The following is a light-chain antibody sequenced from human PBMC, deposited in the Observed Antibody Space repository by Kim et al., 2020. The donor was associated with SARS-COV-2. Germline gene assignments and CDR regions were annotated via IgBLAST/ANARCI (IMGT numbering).Light chain of an antibody. Sequence: GQLVTISCTGTSRDVGQYNLVSWYQQHPGNAPKLIIYDVNERPSGVPVRFSGSKSGNTASLTISGLQPDDEADYYCCSYAGSYTWLFGGGTALTVL. CDR1: SRDVGQYNL. CDR2: DVN. J-gene: IGLJ3*02. V-gene: IGLV2-11*03. CDR3: CSYAGSYTWL.